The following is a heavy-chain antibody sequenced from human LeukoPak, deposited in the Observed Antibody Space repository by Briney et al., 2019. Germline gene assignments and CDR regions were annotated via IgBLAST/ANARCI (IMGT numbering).Heavy chain of an antibody. D-gene: IGHD3-10*01. CDR1: GFTFSSYA. CDR3: AKGGAVSSKSITLIRGTRRYYYYMDV. CDR2: ISGSGDRT. J-gene: IGHJ6*03. Sequence: GGSLRLSCAASGFTFSSYAMHWVRQAPGKGLEWVSGISGSGDRTYYADSVKGRFTFSRDNSKNTLYLQMNSLRSQDTAVYYCAKGGAVSSKSITLIRGTRRYYYYMDVWGKGTTVTVSS. V-gene: IGHV3-23*01.